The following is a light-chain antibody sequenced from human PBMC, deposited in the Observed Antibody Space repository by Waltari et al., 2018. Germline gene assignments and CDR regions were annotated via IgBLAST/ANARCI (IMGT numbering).Light chain of an antibody. CDR3: QQSYSTPLT. CDR1: QSVINSADNKNK. CDR2: WAS. V-gene: IGKV4-1*01. J-gene: IGKJ4*01. Sequence: DIVMTQSPDSLTVSLGERATINCKSSQSVINSADNKNKLAWYQQKAGQPPKLLIYWASTRESGAPDRFSGSGSGTDFTLTISSLQAEDFATYYCQQSYSTPLTFGGGTKVEIK.